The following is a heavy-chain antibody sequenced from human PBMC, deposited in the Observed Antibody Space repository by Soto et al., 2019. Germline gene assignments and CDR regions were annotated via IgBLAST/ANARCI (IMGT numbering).Heavy chain of an antibody. D-gene: IGHD3-10*01. CDR2: IYYSGST. V-gene: IGHV4-39*01. CDR3: ARHYGYYSHYMDV. Sequence: SETLSLTCTVSGDSISNNNFYWGWIRQPPGKGLEWIGSIYYSGSTYYNPSLKSRVTISVDMSNNQLSLKLSSVTAADTAVYYCARHYGYYSHYMDVWTKGTTVTVSS. J-gene: IGHJ6*03. CDR1: GDSISNNNFY.